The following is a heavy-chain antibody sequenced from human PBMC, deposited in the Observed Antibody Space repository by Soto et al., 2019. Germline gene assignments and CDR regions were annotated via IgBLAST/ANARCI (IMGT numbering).Heavy chain of an antibody. CDR3: AGEYYYDSSGYYGNDAFDI. Sequence: SVKVSCKASGGTFSSYAISWVRQAPGQGLEWMGGIIPIFGTANYAQKFQGRVTITADESTSTAYMELSSLRSEDTAVYYCAGEYYYDSSGYYGNDAFDIWGQGTMVTVSS. J-gene: IGHJ3*02. D-gene: IGHD3-22*01. V-gene: IGHV1-69*13. CDR1: GGTFSSYA. CDR2: IIPIFGTA.